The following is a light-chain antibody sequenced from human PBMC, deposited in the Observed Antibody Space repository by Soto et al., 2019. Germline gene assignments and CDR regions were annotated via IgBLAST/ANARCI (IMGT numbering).Light chain of an antibody. CDR1: SSNIGSNY. Sequence: QLVLTQPPSASGTPGQRVTISCSGSSSNIGSNYVSWYQKLPGTAPKLLICRNSQRPSGVPDRFSGSKSGSSASLAISGLRSADEADYYCASWDDSLSGLVFGGGTKVTVL. V-gene: IGLV1-47*01. J-gene: IGLJ3*02. CDR3: ASWDDSLSGLV. CDR2: RNS.